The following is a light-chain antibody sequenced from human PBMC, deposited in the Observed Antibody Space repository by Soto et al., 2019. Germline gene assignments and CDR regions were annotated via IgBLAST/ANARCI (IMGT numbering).Light chain of an antibody. J-gene: IGKJ3*01. V-gene: IGKV3-20*01. CDR1: QTITSFY. CDR2: GTS. CDR3: QQFGGSPPRFT. Sequence: IVLTQSPGTLSLSPGERATLTCRASQTITSFYLAWYQQKPGQAPRLLIYGTSTRATGIPDGFSGSGSGTDFTLTIRKLEPEDFAVYYCQQFGGSPPRFTFGPGTKVEVK.